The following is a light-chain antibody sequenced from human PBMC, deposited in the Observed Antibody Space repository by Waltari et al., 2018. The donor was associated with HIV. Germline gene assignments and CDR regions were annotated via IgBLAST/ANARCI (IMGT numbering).Light chain of an antibody. Sequence: AIRMTQSPSSFSASTGDRVTITCRASQGISSYLAWYQQKPGKAPKLLIYAASTLQSGVPSRFSGSGSGTYFTLTFSCLQSEDFATYYCQQYYSYPQGLTFGGGTKVEIK. CDR3: QQYYSYPQGLT. J-gene: IGKJ4*01. CDR2: AAS. V-gene: IGKV1-8*01. CDR1: QGISSY.